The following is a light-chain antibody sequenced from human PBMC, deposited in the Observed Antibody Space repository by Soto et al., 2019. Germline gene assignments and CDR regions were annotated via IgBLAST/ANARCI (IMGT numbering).Light chain of an antibody. CDR1: QSISDN. V-gene: IGKV3-15*01. J-gene: IGKJ4*01. Sequence: DIVMTQSPAILSVSLGERATLSCLASQSISDNLAWYQQRSGQAPRLLIYGASTRATGVPARFSGSGSGTEFTPTISSLQSDDFAIYYCQQYNSWPPLTFGGGTKVE. CDR3: QQYNSWPPLT. CDR2: GAS.